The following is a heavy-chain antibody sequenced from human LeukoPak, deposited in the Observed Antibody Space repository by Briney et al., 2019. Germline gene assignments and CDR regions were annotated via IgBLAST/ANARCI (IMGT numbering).Heavy chain of an antibody. Sequence: SEALSLTCTVSGGSISSYYWSWIRQPPGKGLEWIGYIYYSGSTNYNPSLKSRVTISVDTSKNQFSLKLSSVTAADTAVYYCASTYCSGGSCYWALDYWGQGTLVTVSS. CDR1: GGSISSYY. V-gene: IGHV4-59*08. J-gene: IGHJ4*02. CDR3: ASTYCSGGSCYWALDY. D-gene: IGHD2-15*01. CDR2: IYYSGST.